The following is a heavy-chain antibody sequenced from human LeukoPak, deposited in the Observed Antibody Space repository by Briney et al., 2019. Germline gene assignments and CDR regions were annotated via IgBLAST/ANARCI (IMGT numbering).Heavy chain of an antibody. D-gene: IGHD5-24*01. J-gene: IGHJ4*02. CDR1: GFTFSNLW. Sequence: GGSLRLSCAASGFTFSNLWMSWVRQAPGKGLKWVANIKQDGSEKYYVDSVKGRFTISRDNAQNSLYLQMNSLRAEDTAIYYCTRVGYIDEGIDYWGQGTLVTVSS. CDR2: IKQDGSEK. V-gene: IGHV3-7*04. CDR3: TRVGYIDEGIDY.